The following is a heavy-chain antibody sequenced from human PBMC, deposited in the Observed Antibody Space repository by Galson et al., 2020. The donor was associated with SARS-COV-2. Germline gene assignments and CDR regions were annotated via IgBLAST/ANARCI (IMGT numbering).Heavy chain of an antibody. D-gene: IGHD6-19*01. CDR2: IYSSGSA. V-gene: IGHV4-61*10. CDR1: GASVTGTTYY. J-gene: IGHJ3*02. Sequence: SETLSLTCTVSGASVTGTTYYWNWIRQPAGKGLEWIGHIYSSGSANYNPSLKSRATISVDTSKSNFSLKLSSVTAADTAVYYCARESSGWYMVTPYALDIWGQGTMVTVSS. CDR3: ARESSGWYMVTPYALDI.